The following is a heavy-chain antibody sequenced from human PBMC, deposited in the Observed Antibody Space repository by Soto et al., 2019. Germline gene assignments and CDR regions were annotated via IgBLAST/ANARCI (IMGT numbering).Heavy chain of an antibody. Sequence: ASVKVSCKASGYTFTSYNINWVRQAPGQGLEWVAGSTSNSGNSDYAQKFQGRLTVTRDTSISTAYMELSSLTSDDTAVYYCARMASAGTLNWFDPWGQGTLVTVPS. V-gene: IGHV1-8*01. CDR2: STSNSGNS. CDR3: ARMASAGTLNWFDP. D-gene: IGHD6-13*01. CDR1: GYTFTSYN. J-gene: IGHJ5*02.